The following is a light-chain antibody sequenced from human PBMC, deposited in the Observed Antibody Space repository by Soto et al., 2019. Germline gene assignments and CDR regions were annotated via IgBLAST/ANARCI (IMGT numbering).Light chain of an antibody. V-gene: IGLV1-47*01. CDR2: RNN. J-gene: IGLJ1*01. CDR1: SSNIGSNY. CDR3: AAWDDSLSALNYV. Sequence: QSVLTQPPSASGTPGQRVTISCSGSSSNIGSNYVYWYQQLPGTAPKLLIYRNNQRPSGVPDRFSGSKSGTSASLAISGLRSEDEADYYCAAWDDSLSALNYVFGTGTKVTVL.